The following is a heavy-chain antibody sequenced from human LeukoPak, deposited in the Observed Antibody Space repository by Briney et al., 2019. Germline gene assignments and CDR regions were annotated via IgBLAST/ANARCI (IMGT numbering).Heavy chain of an antibody. CDR2: VSSSSSI. V-gene: IGHV3-48*02. Sequence: GGSLRLSCIASGFIFSSYSMNWVRQALGKGLEWVSYVSSSSSIYYADSVKGRFTISRDNAKTSLYLQMNSLRDEDTAVYYCARDQRSGIAAYGMDVWGQGTTVIVSS. CDR3: ARDQRSGIAAYGMDV. D-gene: IGHD6-13*01. CDR1: GFIFSSYS. J-gene: IGHJ6*02.